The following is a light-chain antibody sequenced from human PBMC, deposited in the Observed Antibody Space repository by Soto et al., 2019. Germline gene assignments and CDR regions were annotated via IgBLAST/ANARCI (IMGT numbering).Light chain of an antibody. CDR3: QQPGS. CDR2: DAF. Sequence: EIVLTQSPATLSLSPGERATLSCRASQSVTTFLAWYQQKPGQAPRLLIYDAFTRATGIPPRFSGSGSGTDFTLTISSLEPEDFAVYYCQQPGSFGGGTKVEI. CDR1: QSVTTF. V-gene: IGKV3-11*01. J-gene: IGKJ4*01.